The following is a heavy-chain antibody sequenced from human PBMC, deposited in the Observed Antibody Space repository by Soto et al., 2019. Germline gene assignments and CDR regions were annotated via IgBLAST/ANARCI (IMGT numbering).Heavy chain of an antibody. CDR3: ALPAYGPYGMDV. CDR2: TSPSSLAT. V-gene: IGHV1-2*02. D-gene: IGHD3-10*01. CDR1: GYTFTGYY. Sequence: ASVKVCCKASGYTFTGYYIHWVRQAPGQGLEWMGWTSPSSLATNYAQRFQGRVTMSRDRATSTVYMELRSLRSDDTAVYYCALPAYGPYGMDVWGQGTTVTVSS. J-gene: IGHJ6*02.